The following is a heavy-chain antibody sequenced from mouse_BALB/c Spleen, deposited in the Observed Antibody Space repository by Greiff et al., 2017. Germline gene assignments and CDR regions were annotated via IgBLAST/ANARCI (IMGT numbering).Heavy chain of an antibody. Sequence: VNVVESGPELVKPGASVRISCKASGYTFTSYYIHWVKQRPGQGLEWIGWIYPGNVNTKYNEKFKGKATLTADKSSSTAYMQLSSLTSEDSAVYFCARGKNGNPFAYWGQGTLVTVSA. D-gene: IGHD2-1*01. CDR3: ARGKNGNPFAY. CDR1: GYTFTSYY. J-gene: IGHJ3*01. V-gene: IGHV1S56*01. CDR2: IYPGNVNT.